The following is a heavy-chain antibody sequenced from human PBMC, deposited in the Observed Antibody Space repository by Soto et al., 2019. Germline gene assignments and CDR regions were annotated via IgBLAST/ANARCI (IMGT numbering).Heavy chain of an antibody. D-gene: IGHD1-1*01. CDR3: ARDILERQAYYYGMDV. CDR2: ISYDGSNK. J-gene: IGHJ6*02. Sequence: GGSLRLSCAASGFTFSSYAMHWVRQAPGKGLEWVAVISYDGSNKYYADSVKGRFTISRDNSKNTLYLQMNSLRAEDTAVYYCARDILERQAYYYGMDVWGQGTTVTVSS. CDR1: GFTFSSYA. V-gene: IGHV3-30-3*01.